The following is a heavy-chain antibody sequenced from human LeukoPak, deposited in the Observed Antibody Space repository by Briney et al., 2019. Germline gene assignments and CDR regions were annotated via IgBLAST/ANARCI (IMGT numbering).Heavy chain of an antibody. D-gene: IGHD6-19*01. CDR2: FDPEDGET. CDR1: GYTLTELS. Sequence: VASVKVSCKVSGYTLTELSMHWVRQAPGKGLEWMGGFDPEDGETIYAQKFQGRVTMTEDTSTDTAYMELSSLRSDDTAVYYCAFLKGISGWYMYWGQGTLVTVSS. V-gene: IGHV1-24*01. J-gene: IGHJ4*02. CDR3: AFLKGISGWYMY.